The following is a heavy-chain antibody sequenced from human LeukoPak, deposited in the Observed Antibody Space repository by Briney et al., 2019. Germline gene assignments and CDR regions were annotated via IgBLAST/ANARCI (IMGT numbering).Heavy chain of an antibody. CDR3: ARQGGTYYYYGMDV. V-gene: IGHV5-51*01. CDR2: IYPADSDT. CDR1: GYSFANYW. J-gene: IGHJ6*02. D-gene: IGHD1-26*01. Sequence: GMSLKISCKGSGYSFANYWIAWVRQMPGKGLEWMGIIYPADSDTKYSPSFQGQVTISADKSISTAYLQWSSLKASDTAMYYCARQGGTYYYYGMDVWGQGTTVTVSS.